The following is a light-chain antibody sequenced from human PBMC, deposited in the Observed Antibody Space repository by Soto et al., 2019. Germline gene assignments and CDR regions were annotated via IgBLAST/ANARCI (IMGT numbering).Light chain of an antibody. Sequence: DIQMTQSPSTLSAFEGDIVTITCRASQRISNWLAWYQQKPGKVPKVLIYDASSLENGVPSRFSGSGSGTEFTLTLSSLQPDDSATYYCQQYHTYWTFGQGTKVEV. CDR3: QQYHTYWT. J-gene: IGKJ1*01. V-gene: IGKV1-5*01. CDR1: QRISNW. CDR2: DAS.